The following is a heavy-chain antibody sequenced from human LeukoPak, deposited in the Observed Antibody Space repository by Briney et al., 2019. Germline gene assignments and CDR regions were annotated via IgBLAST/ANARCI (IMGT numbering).Heavy chain of an antibody. D-gene: IGHD3-10*01. CDR1: GFTFSSYE. J-gene: IGHJ4*02. Sequence: GGSLRLSCAASGFTFSSYERNWVRQAPGKGLEWVSYISSSGSTIYYADSVKGRFTISRDNAKNSLYLQMNSLRAEDTAVYYCAREIRGFFDYWGQGTLATVSS. CDR3: AREIRGFFDY. CDR2: ISSSGSTI. V-gene: IGHV3-48*03.